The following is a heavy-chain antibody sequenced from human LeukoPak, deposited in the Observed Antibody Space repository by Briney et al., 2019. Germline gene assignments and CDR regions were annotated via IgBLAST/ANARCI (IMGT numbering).Heavy chain of an antibody. Sequence: PSETLSLTCTASGGSVSGSDHYWSWIRQPPGKGLEWIAYVHHTGSSDCHPSLKSRVTISVDTSKNQFSLKLSSVTAADTAVYYCARTDSYYYGSGSYYPTYGMDVWGQGTTVTVSS. V-gene: IGHV4-61*08. J-gene: IGHJ6*02. CDR3: ARTDSYYYGSGSYYPTYGMDV. D-gene: IGHD3-10*01. CDR1: GGSVSGSDHY. CDR2: VHHTGSS.